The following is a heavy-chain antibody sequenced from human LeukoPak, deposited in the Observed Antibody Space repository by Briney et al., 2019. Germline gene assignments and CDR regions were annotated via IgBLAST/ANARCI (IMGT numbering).Heavy chain of an antibody. CDR3: ARTTSPAREFDP. V-gene: IGHV3-73*01. CDR2: IRSKANSYAT. CDR1: GFTFSGSA. J-gene: IGHJ5*02. D-gene: IGHD4-17*01. Sequence: GGSLRLSCAASGFTFSGSAMHWVRQASGKGLEWVGRIRSKANSYATAYAASVKGRFTISRDDSKNTAYLQMNSLKTEDTAVYYCARTTSPAREFDPWGQGTLVTVSS.